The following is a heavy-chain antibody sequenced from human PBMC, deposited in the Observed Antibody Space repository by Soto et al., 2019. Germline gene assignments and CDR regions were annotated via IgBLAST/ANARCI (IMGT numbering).Heavy chain of an antibody. CDR3: AREGSSSF. Sequence: PGGSLRLSCAASGFTFSSYWMSWVRQAPGKGLEWVANIKQDGSEKYYVDSVKGRFTLSRDNSKNTLFLQMNSLRAEDTAVYYCAREGSSSFWGQGTLVTVSS. V-gene: IGHV3-7*03. CDR1: GFTFSSYW. J-gene: IGHJ4*02. CDR2: IKQDGSEK. D-gene: IGHD6-6*01.